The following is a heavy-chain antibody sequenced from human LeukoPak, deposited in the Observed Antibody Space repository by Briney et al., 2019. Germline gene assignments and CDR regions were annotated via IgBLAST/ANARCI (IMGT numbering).Heavy chain of an antibody. V-gene: IGHV3-74*03. CDR2: LKGVGSIK. J-gene: IGHJ4*02. CDR3: ARERSGSGYY. CDR1: GFTFRNYW. Sequence: GGSLSLSCAASGFTFRNYWMHWVRQAPGKGLVWVSRLKGVGSIKQYVDSVKGRFTISRDNAKNTLYLQMNSLRPEDTAVYYCARERSGSGYYWGQGTLVTVAS. D-gene: IGHD3-10*01.